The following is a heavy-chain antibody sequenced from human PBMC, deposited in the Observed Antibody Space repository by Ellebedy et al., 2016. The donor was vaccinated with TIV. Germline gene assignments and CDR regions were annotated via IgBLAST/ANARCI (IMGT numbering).Heavy chain of an antibody. D-gene: IGHD4-23*01. CDR3: ARYTTEVVTARGRDAFDV. J-gene: IGHJ3*01. CDR1: GGSISSYY. Sequence: MPSETLSLTCTVSGGSISSYYWSWIRQSPGGGLERIGYVYLSGVTDYNPSLRGRVTISVDTSNNQFSLKLSSVTATDTAIYYCARYTTEVVTARGRDAFDVWGRGTVVVVSS. CDR2: VYLSGVT. V-gene: IGHV4-59*08.